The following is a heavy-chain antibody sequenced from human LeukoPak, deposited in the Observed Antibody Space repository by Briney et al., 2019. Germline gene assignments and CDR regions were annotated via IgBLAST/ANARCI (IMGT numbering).Heavy chain of an antibody. CDR2: IRSKAYGGTA. CDR1: GFTFDDYA. D-gene: IGHD5-24*01. Sequence: GGSLRLSCTTSGFTFDDYAMSWVRQAPGKGLEWIGFIRSKAYGGTADYAASVKGRFTISRDDSKSIAYLQMNSLKTEDTAVYYCTRERVRWLQFDCFDYWGQGTLVTVSS. J-gene: IGHJ4*02. CDR3: TRERVRWLQFDCFDY. V-gene: IGHV3-49*04.